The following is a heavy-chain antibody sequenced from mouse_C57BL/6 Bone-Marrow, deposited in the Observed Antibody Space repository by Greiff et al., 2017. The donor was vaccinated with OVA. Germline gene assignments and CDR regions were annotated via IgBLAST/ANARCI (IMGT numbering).Heavy chain of an antibody. CDR1: GFTFSNYW. V-gene: IGHV6-3*01. Sequence: EVKVEESGGGLVQPGGSMKLSCVASGFTFSNYWMNWVRQSPEKGLEWVAQIRLKSDNYATHYAESVKGRFTISRDDSKSSVYLQKHNLRAEYTVIYYCTGGRLRRCDFDYWGQGTTLTVSS. J-gene: IGHJ2*01. CDR2: IRLKSDNYAT. D-gene: IGHD2-2*01. CDR3: TGGRLRRCDFDY.